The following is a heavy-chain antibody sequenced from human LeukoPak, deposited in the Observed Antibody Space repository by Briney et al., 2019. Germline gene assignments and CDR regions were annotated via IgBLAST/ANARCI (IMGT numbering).Heavy chain of an antibody. Sequence: GGSLKLSCAASGFTFSGSAMHWVRQASGKGLEWVGRIRSKGNSYATAYAASVKGRFTISRDDSKNTAYLQMNSLKTEDTAVYYCTSRGPIAAAPDYWGQGTLVTVSS. CDR2: IRSKGNSYAT. V-gene: IGHV3-73*01. J-gene: IGHJ4*02. CDR3: TSRGPIAAAPDY. D-gene: IGHD6-13*01. CDR1: GFTFSGSA.